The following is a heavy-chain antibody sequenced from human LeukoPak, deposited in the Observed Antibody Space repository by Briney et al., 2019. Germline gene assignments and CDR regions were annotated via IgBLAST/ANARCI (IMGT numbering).Heavy chain of an antibody. J-gene: IGHJ6*02. CDR3: ARGNSVSYYYYGLDI. CDR1: GFTFSTYA. CDR2: IAFDGSEK. Sequence: GGSLRLSCAASGFTFSTYAMHWVRQAPGKGLEWVSVIAFDGSEKYYADSVTGRFTISRDNSKNTLYLQMSSLRPEDTAVYYCARGNSVSYYYYGLDIWGQGTTVTVSS. D-gene: IGHD5/OR15-5a*01. V-gene: IGHV3-30*04.